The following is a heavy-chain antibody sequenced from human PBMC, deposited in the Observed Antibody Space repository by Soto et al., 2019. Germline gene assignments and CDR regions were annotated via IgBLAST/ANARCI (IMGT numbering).Heavy chain of an antibody. CDR1: EFTFTYSA. CDR3: ARALIRFLDWITENYYFGMDV. CDR2: IVIGSGDT. D-gene: IGHD3-3*01. V-gene: IGHV1-58*02. J-gene: IGHJ6*02. Sequence: GASVKVSCKASEFTFTYSAIQWVRQVRQARGERLEWIGWIVIGSGDTKYARGLEDRLTMTRDMSRRTVYRELSRLISDDTAVYYCARALIRFLDWITENYYFGMDVWGQGTTVTVSS.